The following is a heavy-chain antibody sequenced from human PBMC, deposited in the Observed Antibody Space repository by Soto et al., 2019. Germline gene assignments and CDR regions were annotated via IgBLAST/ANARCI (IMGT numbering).Heavy chain of an antibody. J-gene: IGHJ4*02. CDR3: ARSSRFGDLIQRDY. D-gene: IGHD3-10*01. CDR1: GYTFSFYY. CDR2: INPSDGGT. Sequence: QVQLVQSGAEVKKSGASVKVSCKASGYTFSFYYMNWVRQAPGQGLEWMGRINPSDGGTSYAQRFQVRVTMPRDTAKSTVYMALSSLRSEDTAVFYCARSSRFGDLIQRDYWGQGTLVTVSS. V-gene: IGHV1-46*01.